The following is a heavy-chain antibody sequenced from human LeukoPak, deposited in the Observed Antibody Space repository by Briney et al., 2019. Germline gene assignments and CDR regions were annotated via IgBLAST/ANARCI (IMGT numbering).Heavy chain of an antibody. CDR3: ARGGSYDSSGSYYRNAFDI. CDR2: INPNSGGT. J-gene: IGHJ3*02. V-gene: IGHV1-2*02. Sequence: ASVKVSCKASGYTFTGYYMHWVRQAPGQGLEWMGWINPNSGGTNYAQNFQGRVTMTRDTSISTAYMELSRLTSDDTAVFFCARGGSYDSSGSYYRNAFDIWGRGTMVTVSS. D-gene: IGHD3-22*01. CDR1: GYTFTGYY.